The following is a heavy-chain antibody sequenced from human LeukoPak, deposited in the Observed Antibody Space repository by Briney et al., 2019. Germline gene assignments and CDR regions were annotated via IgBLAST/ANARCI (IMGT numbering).Heavy chain of an antibody. CDR3: ARTTGHVVVVAATHLGY. D-gene: IGHD2-15*01. V-gene: IGHV1-2*02. CDR2: INPNSGGT. Sequence: ASVKVSCKASGYTFTGYYMHWVRQAPGQGLAWMGWINPNSGGTNYAQKFQGRVTMTRDTSISTAYMELSRLRSDDTAVYYCARTTGHVVVVAATHLGYWGQGTLVTVSS. CDR1: GYTFTGYY. J-gene: IGHJ4*02.